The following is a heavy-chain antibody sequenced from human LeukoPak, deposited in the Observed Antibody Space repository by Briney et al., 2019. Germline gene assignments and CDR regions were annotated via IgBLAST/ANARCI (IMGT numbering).Heavy chain of an antibody. D-gene: IGHD3-10*01. CDR3: ARLSIGEDYFDF. CDR1: GYTFTGYH. J-gene: IGHJ4*02. CDR2: TNPNSGGT. Sequence: ASVKVSCKASGYTFTGYHIHWVRQAPGQGLEWMGWTNPNSGGTHFAEKFQGRVTMTRVTSISTAFLELRRLRPDDTAVYYCARLSIGEDYFDFWGQGTLVTVSS. V-gene: IGHV1-2*02.